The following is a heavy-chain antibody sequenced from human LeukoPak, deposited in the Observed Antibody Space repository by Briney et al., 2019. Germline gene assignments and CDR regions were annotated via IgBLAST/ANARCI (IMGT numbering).Heavy chain of an antibody. Sequence: ASVKVSCKASGYTFTSYDINWVRQATGQGLEWMGWMNPNSGNTGYAQKFQGRVTMTRNTSISTAYMELSSLRSEDTAVYYCARGDGGRITMIVVVNHPLDYWGQGTLVTVSS. D-gene: IGHD3-22*01. V-gene: IGHV1-8*01. CDR2: MNPNSGNT. J-gene: IGHJ4*02. CDR1: GYTFTSYD. CDR3: ARGDGGRITMIVVVNHPLDY.